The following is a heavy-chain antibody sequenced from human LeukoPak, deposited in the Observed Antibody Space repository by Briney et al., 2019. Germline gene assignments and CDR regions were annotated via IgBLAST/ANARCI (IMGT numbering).Heavy chain of an antibody. J-gene: IGHJ3*02. CDR3: ARHGPQRITMIVVVRRTHAFDI. CDR2: IYYSGDT. D-gene: IGHD3-22*01. Sequence: SETLSLTCTVSGASISSGSYYWGWIRQPPGKGLEWLGSIYYSGDTYNNPPLKSRVTISVDTAKSQFSLRLTSMTAADTAVYYCARHGPQRITMIVVVRRTHAFDIWGQGTMVTVSS. CDR1: GASISSGSYY. V-gene: IGHV4-39*07.